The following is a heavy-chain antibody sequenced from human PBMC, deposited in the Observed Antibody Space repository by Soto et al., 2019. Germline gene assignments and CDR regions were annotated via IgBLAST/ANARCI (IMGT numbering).Heavy chain of an antibody. CDR3: ERENSNYGVWFDP. CDR1: GYTCTSYA. V-gene: IGHV1-3*01. J-gene: IGHJ5*02. D-gene: IGHD4-4*01. Sequence: ASVKVSCKASGYTCTSYAMHWVRQAPGQRLEWLGWINAGNGNTKYTQKFQGRVTIIRDPADSTANMELSSLRSEDTAVYHGERENSNYGVWFDPWGQGTLVTVSS. CDR2: INAGNGNT.